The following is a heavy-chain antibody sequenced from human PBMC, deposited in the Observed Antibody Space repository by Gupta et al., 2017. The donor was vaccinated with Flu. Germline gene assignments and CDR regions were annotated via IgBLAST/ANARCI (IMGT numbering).Heavy chain of an antibody. J-gene: IGHJ3*02. CDR3: AKIRAAFDI. CDR2: IYYSGAA. V-gene: IGHV4-59*01. CDR1: GGSISRSY. Sequence: QVQLQESGPGLVNPSETLSLNCTVSGGSISRSYWGWIRQSPGKGLEWLGYIYYSGAAFYNPSLKSRVTLSVDTSNNQFSLKLTSVTAADTAVYYCAKIRAAFDIWGQGTAVTVSS.